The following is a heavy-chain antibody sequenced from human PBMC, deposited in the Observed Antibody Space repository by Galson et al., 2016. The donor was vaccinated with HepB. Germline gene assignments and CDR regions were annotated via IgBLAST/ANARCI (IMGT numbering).Heavy chain of an antibody. V-gene: IGHV4-59*11. J-gene: IGHJ3*02. CDR3: ARRSGLPNDPFDI. Sequence: SETLSLTCTVSGASISSHYWSWIRQPPGKGLEWIGYIYYSGSTNYNPSLKSRVTISVDRSKTQFSLRLSSVTAADTAVYYCARRSGLPNDPFDIWGQGTMVTVSA. CDR1: GASISSHY. CDR2: IYYSGST. D-gene: IGHD5-18*01.